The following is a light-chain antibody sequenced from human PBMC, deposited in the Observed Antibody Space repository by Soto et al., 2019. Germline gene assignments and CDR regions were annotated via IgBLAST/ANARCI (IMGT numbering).Light chain of an antibody. CDR3: QQYGSSALT. J-gene: IGKJ4*01. CDR2: GAS. CDR1: QRVSSSY. V-gene: IGKV3-20*01. Sequence: EIVLTQSPGTLSLSPGERATLSCRASQRVSSSYLAWYQQNPGQAPRLLIDGASSRATCIPDRFSGRGPGTEFTLTISRLEPQDFAVYFCQQYGSSALTFGGGTTVDIK.